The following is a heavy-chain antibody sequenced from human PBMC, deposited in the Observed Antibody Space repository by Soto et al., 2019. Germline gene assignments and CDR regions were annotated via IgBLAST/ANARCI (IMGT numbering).Heavy chain of an antibody. CDR2: IYPGDSGT. V-gene: IGHV5-51*01. D-gene: IGHD2-15*01. CDR3: ARRTRYCSGGTCYSLGLDY. J-gene: IGHJ4*02. CDR1: GYSFTSYW. Sequence: PGESLKISCKGSGYSFTSYWIAWVRQMPGKGLEWMGIIYPGDSGTRYSPSFQGQVTISADKSISTAYLQWSSLKASDTAMYYCARRTRYCSGGTCYSLGLDYWGQGTLVTVPQ.